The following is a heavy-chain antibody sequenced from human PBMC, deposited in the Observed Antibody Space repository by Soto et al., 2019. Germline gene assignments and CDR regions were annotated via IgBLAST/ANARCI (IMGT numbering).Heavy chain of an antibody. V-gene: IGHV2-5*01. J-gene: IGHJ4*02. CDR2: IYWNGDK. CDR1: GFSLSTNGVG. CDR3: AHRRGAYYFHS. D-gene: IGHD1-26*01. Sequence: QITLKESGPTLVKPTQTLTLTCTFSGFSLSTNGVGVGWIRQPPGKALEWLALIYWNGDKRYSPSLKSRLTLTKDTAKNQVVLTLTNMVPVDTATYYCAHRRGAYYFHSWRQGTLLTVSS.